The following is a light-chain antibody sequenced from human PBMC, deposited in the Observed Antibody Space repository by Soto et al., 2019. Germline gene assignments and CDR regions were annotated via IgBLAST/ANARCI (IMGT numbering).Light chain of an antibody. Sequence: EIVMTQSPATLSVSPGESATLSCRPSHSVSSNLAWYQQKAGQTPKLLIYVASTRSTGLPARFSGRGSGTEFTLTISSLQSDDVAVYYRQQYNVWPLTFGGGTKVEFK. J-gene: IGKJ4*01. CDR1: HSVSSN. V-gene: IGKV3-15*01. CDR3: QQYNVWPLT. CDR2: VAS.